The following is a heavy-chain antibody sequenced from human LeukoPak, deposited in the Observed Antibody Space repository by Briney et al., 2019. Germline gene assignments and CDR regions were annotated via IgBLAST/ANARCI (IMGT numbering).Heavy chain of an antibody. Sequence: SETLSLTCTVSGGSISSYYWSWIRQPPGKGLEWIGYIYYSGSTNYNPSLKSRVPISVDTSKNQFSLKLSSVTAADTAVYYCARGRPLRGVIPDYWGQGTLVTVSS. V-gene: IGHV4-59*01. CDR1: GGSISSYY. CDR2: IYYSGST. CDR3: ARGRPLRGVIPDY. D-gene: IGHD3-10*01. J-gene: IGHJ4*02.